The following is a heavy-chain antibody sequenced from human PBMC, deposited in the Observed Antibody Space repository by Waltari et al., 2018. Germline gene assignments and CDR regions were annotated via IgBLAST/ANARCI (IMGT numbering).Heavy chain of an antibody. D-gene: IGHD4-4*01. CDR2: INHSGST. V-gene: IGHV4-34*01. CDR3: AREEVSYLHYYYYGMDV. J-gene: IGHJ6*02. Sequence: QVQLQQWGAGLLKPSETLSLTCAVYGGSFSGYYWSWIRQPPGKGLEWIGEINHSGSTNYNPSLKSRVTISVDTSKNQFSLKLSSVTAADTAVYYCAREEVSYLHYYYYGMDVWGQGTTVTVSS. CDR1: GGSFSGYY.